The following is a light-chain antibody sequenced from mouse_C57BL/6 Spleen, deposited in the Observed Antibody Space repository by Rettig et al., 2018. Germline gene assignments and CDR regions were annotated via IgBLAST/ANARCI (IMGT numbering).Light chain of an antibody. CDR1: QSISDY. CDR2: YAS. Sequence: DIVMTQSPATLSVIPGDRVSLSCRASQSISDYLHWYQQKSHESPRLLIKYASQSISGIPSRFSGSGSGSDFTLSINSVEPEDVGVYYCQNGHSFPWTFGGGTKLEIK. J-gene: IGKJ1*01. CDR3: QNGHSFPWT. V-gene: IGKV5-39*01.